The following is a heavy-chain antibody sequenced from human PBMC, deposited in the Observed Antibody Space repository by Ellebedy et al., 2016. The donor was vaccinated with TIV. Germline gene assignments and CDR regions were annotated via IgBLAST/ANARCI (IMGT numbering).Heavy chain of an antibody. CDR1: GGSFSGYY. Sequence: SETLSLTCAVYGGSFSGYYWSWIRQPPGKGLEWIGEINHSGSTNYNPSLKSRVTISVDTSKNQFSLKLSYVTAADTAVYYCARARYGAYRYFDLWGRGTLVTVSS. D-gene: IGHD4-17*01. V-gene: IGHV4-34*01. CDR3: ARARYGAYRYFDL. CDR2: INHSGST. J-gene: IGHJ2*01.